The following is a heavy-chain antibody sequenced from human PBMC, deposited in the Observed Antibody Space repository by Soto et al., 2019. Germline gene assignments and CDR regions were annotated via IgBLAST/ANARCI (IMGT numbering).Heavy chain of an antibody. Sequence: SETLSLTCAVSGYSISSGYYWGWIRQPPGKGLEWIGSIYHSGSTYYNPSLKSRVTISVDTSKNQFSLKLSSATAADTAVYYCARELVHPEPTFDYWGQGTLVTVSS. D-gene: IGHD1-26*01. CDR3: ARELVHPEPTFDY. V-gene: IGHV4-38-2*02. CDR2: IYHSGST. CDR1: GYSISSGYY. J-gene: IGHJ4*02.